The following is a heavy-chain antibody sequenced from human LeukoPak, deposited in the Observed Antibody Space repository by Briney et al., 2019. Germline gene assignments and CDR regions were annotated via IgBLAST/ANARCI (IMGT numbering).Heavy chain of an antibody. CDR1: GGSISSYY. J-gene: IGHJ4*02. Sequence: SETLSLTCTVSGGSISSYYWSWIRQPPGKGLEWIGYIYYSGSTNYNPPLKSRVTISVDTSKNQFSLKLSSVTAADTAVYYCARHVAVKYYFDYWGQGTLVTVSS. CDR3: ARHVAVKYYFDY. V-gene: IGHV4-59*08. D-gene: IGHD2-21*01. CDR2: IYYSGST.